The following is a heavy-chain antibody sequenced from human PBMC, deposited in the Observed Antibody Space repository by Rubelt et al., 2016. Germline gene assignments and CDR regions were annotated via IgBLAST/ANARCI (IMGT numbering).Heavy chain of an antibody. D-gene: IGHD1-7*01. Sequence: QVQLQESGPGLVKPSGTLSLTCAVSGGSISSSNWWSWVRQPPATGLEWIGEIYHSGSTNYNPSLKSRFTISVDKSKNQFFLKLSFVTAADTAVYYCARDWALELRPGSWFDPWGQGTLVTVSS. CDR1: GGSISSSNW. CDR3: ARDWALELRPGSWFDP. CDR2: IYHSGST. J-gene: IGHJ5*02. V-gene: IGHV4-4*02.